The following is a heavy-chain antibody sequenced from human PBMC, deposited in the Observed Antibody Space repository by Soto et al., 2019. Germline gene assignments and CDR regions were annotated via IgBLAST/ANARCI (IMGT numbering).Heavy chain of an antibody. D-gene: IGHD3-16*01. CDR2: IYYSGST. CDR3: ARIGVLTSYDGMDV. J-gene: IGHJ6*02. Sequence: PSETLSLTCTVSGGSISSSSYYWGWIRQPPGKGLEWIGSIYYSGSTYYNPSLKSRVTISVDTSKNQFSLKLSSVTAADTAGDYCARIGVLTSYDGMDVWGQGPTVT. CDR1: GGSISSSSYY. V-gene: IGHV4-39*01.